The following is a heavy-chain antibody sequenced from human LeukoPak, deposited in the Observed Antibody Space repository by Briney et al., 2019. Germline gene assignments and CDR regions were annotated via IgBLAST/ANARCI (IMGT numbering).Heavy chain of an antibody. CDR3: AKDVRRRCEYFQH. CDR2: IWYDGSNK. J-gene: IGHJ1*01. V-gene: IGHV3-33*06. D-gene: IGHD2-8*01. Sequence: GGSLRLSCAASGFTFSSYGMHWVRQAPGKGLEWVVVIWYDGSNKYYADSVKGRFTISRDNSKNTLYLQMNSLRAEDTAVYYCAKDVRRRCEYFQHWGQGTLVTVSS. CDR1: GFTFSSYG.